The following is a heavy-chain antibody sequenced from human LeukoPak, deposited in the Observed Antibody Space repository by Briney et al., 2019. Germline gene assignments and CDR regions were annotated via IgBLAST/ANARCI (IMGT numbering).Heavy chain of an antibody. D-gene: IGHD6-19*01. CDR2: IYSGGST. J-gene: IGHJ4*02. CDR1: GFTVSSNY. Sequence: GGSLRLSCAASGFTVSSNYMSWVRQAPGKGLEWVSVIYSGGSTYYADSVKGRFTISRDNSKNTLYLQMNSLRAEDTAVYYCARQPDSSGWYGDYWGQGTLVTVSS. CDR3: ARQPDSSGWYGDY. V-gene: IGHV3-66*04.